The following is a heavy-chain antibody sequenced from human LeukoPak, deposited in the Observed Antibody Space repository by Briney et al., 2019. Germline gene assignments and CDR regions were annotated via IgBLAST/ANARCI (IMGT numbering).Heavy chain of an antibody. Sequence: GVSLTLYCAASGFTFSNVWMRWVRQAPGQGLVWVGRIKSKTEGGTTDYAGPVKGSFTISRDDAKHTLNLQMNSLKPGDTAVDYCTPSIAVAGSLDYWGQGTLVTVSS. CDR2: IKSKTEGGTT. J-gene: IGHJ4*02. CDR3: TPSIAVAGSLDY. D-gene: IGHD6-19*01. CDR1: GFTFSNVW. V-gene: IGHV3-15*01.